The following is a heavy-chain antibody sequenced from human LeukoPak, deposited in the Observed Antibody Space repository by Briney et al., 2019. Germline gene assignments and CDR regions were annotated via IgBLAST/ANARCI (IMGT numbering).Heavy chain of an antibody. CDR2: IIPIFGTA. CDR1: GGTFSSYA. Sequence: SVKVSCKASGGTFSSYAISWVRQAPGQGLEWMGGIIPIFGTANYAQKFQGRVTITADESTSTAYMELSSLRSEDTAVYYCARDRRGYSYGQTNDAFDIWGQGTMVTVSS. J-gene: IGHJ3*02. V-gene: IGHV1-69*13. D-gene: IGHD5-18*01. CDR3: ARDRRGYSYGQTNDAFDI.